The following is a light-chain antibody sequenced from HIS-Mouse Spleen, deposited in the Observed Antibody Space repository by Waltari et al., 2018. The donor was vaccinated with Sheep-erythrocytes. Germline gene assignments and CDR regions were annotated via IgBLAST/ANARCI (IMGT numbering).Light chain of an antibody. V-gene: IGKV1-13*02. J-gene: IGKJ2*01. Sequence: AIQLTQSPSSLSASVGDRVTITCRASQGISSALAWYQQKPGKTPKLLIYDASSLESGVPSRFSGSGSVTDFTLTISSLQPEDFATYYCQQFNSHPMYTFGQGTKVDIK. CDR1: QGISSA. CDR2: DAS. CDR3: QQFNSHPMYT.